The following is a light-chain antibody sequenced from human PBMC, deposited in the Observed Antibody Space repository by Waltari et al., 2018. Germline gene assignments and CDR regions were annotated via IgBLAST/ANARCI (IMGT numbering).Light chain of an antibody. V-gene: IGLV2-14*03. Sequence: QSALTQPASVSGSPGQTIPISCTGTSSDVGGYNSVAWYQQHPAKAPKLIIYNVSKRPSGVSDRFSGSKSGNTASLTISGLQSEDEADYFCSSYTSNTTVVFGGGTMLTVL. J-gene: IGLJ3*02. CDR3: SSYTSNTTVV. CDR1: SSDVGGYNS. CDR2: NVS.